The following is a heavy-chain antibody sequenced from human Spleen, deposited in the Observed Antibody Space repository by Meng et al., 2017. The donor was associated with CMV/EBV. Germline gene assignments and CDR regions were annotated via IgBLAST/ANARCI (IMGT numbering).Heavy chain of an antibody. CDR2: INHRGST. J-gene: IGHJ4*02. V-gene: IGHV4-34*01. Sequence: SDTLSLTCAVYRGSFSDYHWTWIRQSPRKGLEWIGEINHRGSTNYNPSFRSRVTMSIDTSKSQFSLKLSSVTAADTAVYYCVGEADYWGQGTLVTVSS. CDR1: RGSFSDYH. CDR3: VGEADY. D-gene: IGHD3-10*01.